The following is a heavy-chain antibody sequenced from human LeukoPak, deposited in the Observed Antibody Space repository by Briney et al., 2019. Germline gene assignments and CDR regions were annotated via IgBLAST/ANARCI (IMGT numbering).Heavy chain of an antibody. CDR1: GGSFSGYY. CDR2: INHSGST. D-gene: IGHD3-3*01. J-gene: IGHJ3*02. V-gene: IGHV4-34*01. CDR3: ARGSPYYDFWSGYHRDAFGI. Sequence: SETLSLTCAVYGGSFSGYYWSWIRQPPGKGLEWIGEINHSGSTNYNPSLKSRVTISVDTSKNQFSLKLSSVTAADTAVYYCARGSPYYDFWSGYHRDAFGIWGQGTMVTVSS.